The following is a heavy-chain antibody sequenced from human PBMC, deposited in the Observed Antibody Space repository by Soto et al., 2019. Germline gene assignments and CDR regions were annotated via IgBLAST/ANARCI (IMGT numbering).Heavy chain of an antibody. V-gene: IGHV4-34*01. Sequence: PSETLSLTCAVYGGSFSGYYWSWIRQPPGKGLEWIGEINHSGSTNYNPSLKSRVTTSVDTSKNQFSLKLSSVTAADTAVYYCARGKRGRVAFEIWGQGTMVTVSS. CDR1: GGSFSGYY. D-gene: IGHD3-3*01. CDR3: ARGKRGRVAFEI. CDR2: INHSGST. J-gene: IGHJ3*02.